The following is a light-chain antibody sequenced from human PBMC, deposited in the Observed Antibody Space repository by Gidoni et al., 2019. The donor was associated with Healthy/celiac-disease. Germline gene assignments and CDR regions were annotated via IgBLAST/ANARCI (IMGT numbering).Light chain of an antibody. CDR1: QRISSY. CDR3: QQGYNTPWT. Sequence: HMTQSPSPLSASVGDRVTITCRASQRISSYLNWYQQKPGKAPKLLIYAASSLQSGVPSRFSGSGSGTDFTLTISSLQPEDFGTYYCQQGYNTPWTFGQGTKVEIK. V-gene: IGKV1-39*01. J-gene: IGKJ1*01. CDR2: AAS.